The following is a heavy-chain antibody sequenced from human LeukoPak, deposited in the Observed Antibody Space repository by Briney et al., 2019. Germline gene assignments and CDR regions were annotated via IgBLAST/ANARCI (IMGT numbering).Heavy chain of an antibody. V-gene: IGHV3-48*04. J-gene: IGHJ6*04. D-gene: IGHD6-13*01. CDR3: ARDLNPAAMDV. CDR2: ISSSGSTI. Sequence: GGPLRLSCAASAFSFSNYNMNWVRQAPGKGLEWVSYISSSGSTIYYADSVKGRFTISRDNAKNSLYLQMNSLRAEDTAVYHCARDLNPAAMDVWGKGTTVTVSS. CDR1: AFSFSNYN.